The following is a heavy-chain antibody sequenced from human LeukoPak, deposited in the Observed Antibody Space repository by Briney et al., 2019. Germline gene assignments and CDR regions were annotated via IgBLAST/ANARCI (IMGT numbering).Heavy chain of an antibody. V-gene: IGHV3-48*03. J-gene: IGHJ4*02. CDR2: ISSRDTST. D-gene: IGHD2-15*01. Sequence: GSLRLSCAASGFTFSSYEMNWVRQAPGKGLEWVSYISSRDTSTSYADSVKGRFTIPRDNAKNQLYLQMNSLRAEDTAVYYCARDSGYCSGGTCNHFDYWGQGTLVTVSS. CDR3: ARDSGYCSGGTCNHFDY. CDR1: GFTFSSYE.